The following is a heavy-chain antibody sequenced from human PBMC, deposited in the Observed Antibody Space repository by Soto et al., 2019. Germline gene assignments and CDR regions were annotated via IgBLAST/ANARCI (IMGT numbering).Heavy chain of an antibody. CDR3: ARRIVATETFDY. J-gene: IGHJ4*02. CDR2: IYSGGST. CDR1: GFTVSSNY. D-gene: IGHD5-12*01. V-gene: IGHV3-66*04. Sequence: PGGSLRLSCAASGFTVSSNYMSWVRQAPGKGLEWVSVIYSGGSTYYADSVKGRFTISRDNSKNTLYLQMNSLRAEDTAVYYCARRIVATETFDYWGQGTLVTVSS.